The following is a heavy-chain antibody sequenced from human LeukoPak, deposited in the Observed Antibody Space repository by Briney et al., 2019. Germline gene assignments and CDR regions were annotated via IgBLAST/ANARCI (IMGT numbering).Heavy chain of an antibody. CDR3: AKGSAIDDYFDY. CDR1: GFTFDDYA. V-gene: IGHV3-9*01. Sequence: GGSLRLSCAASGFTFDDYAMHWVRHAPGKGLEWVSGISWNSGSIGYADSVKGRLTISRDNAKNSLYLQMNSLRAEDTALYYCAKGSAIDDYFDYWGQGTLVTVSS. CDR2: ISWNSGSI. J-gene: IGHJ4*02.